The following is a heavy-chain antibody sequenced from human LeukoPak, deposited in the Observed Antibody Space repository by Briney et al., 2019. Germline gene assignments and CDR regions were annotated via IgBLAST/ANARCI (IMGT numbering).Heavy chain of an antibody. V-gene: IGHV3-30*18. J-gene: IGHJ4*02. CDR1: GVTLSGYG. D-gene: IGHD6-13*01. CDR3: AKDSSRWAFDY. Sequence: GGSLRLSCTASGVTLSGYGMHWVRQAPGKGLEWVAVTLYDGSNEYYADSVKGRFTVSRDNSENTLYLQMNSLRSEDTAVYYCAKDSSRWAFDYWGQGTLVTVSS. CDR2: TLYDGSNE.